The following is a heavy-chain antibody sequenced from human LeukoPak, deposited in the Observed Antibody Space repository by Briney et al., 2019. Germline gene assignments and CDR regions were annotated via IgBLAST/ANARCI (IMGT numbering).Heavy chain of an antibody. V-gene: IGHV4-30-4*08. J-gene: IGHJ4*02. D-gene: IGHD1-26*01. Sequence: PSETLSLTCTVSGGSISSGDYYCSWIRQPPGKGLEWIGYIYYSGSTYYNPSLKSRVTISVDTSKNQFSLKLNSVTAADTAVYYCARDSPVGATRFFDYWGQGTLVTVSS. CDR2: IYYSGST. CDR1: GGSISSGDYY. CDR3: ARDSPVGATRFFDY.